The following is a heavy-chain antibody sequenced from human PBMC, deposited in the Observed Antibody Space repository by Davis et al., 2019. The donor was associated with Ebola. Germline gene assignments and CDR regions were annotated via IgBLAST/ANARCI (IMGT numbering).Heavy chain of an antibody. CDR3: ARDSGNDFPDY. V-gene: IGHV3-21*01. Sequence: GESLKISCAASGFTFSSYSMNWVRQAPGKGLEWVSSISNSSSYIYYADSVKGRFTISRDNAKNSLYLQMNSLRAEDTAVYYCARDSGNDFPDYWGQGTLVTVSS. CDR1: GFTFSSYS. CDR2: ISNSSSYI. D-gene: IGHD2/OR15-2a*01. J-gene: IGHJ4*02.